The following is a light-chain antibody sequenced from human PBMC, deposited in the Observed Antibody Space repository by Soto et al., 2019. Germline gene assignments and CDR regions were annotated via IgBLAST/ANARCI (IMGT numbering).Light chain of an antibody. Sequence: QSALTQPASVSGSPGQSITISCTGTSSDVGGYNYVSWYQEHPGRAPKLIIYEVSNRPSGVSNRFSGSKSGNTASLTISGLQAEDEADYHCSSYISSSTLVVFGGGTKVTVL. CDR1: SSDVGGYNY. J-gene: IGLJ2*01. CDR2: EVS. CDR3: SSYISSSTLVV. V-gene: IGLV2-14*01.